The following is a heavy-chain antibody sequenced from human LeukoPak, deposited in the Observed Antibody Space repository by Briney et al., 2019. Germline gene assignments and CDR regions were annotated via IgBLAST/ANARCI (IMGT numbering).Heavy chain of an antibody. CDR2: ISYDGRNK. J-gene: IGHJ6*02. Sequence: GGSLRLSCVASEFTFSSYAMHWVRQAPGKGLEWVAVISYDGRNKYYADSVKGRFTISRDNSKNTLYLQMNSLRAEDTAVYYCARELLGGMDVWGQGTTVTVSS. D-gene: IGHD3-10*01. CDR1: EFTFSSYA. CDR3: ARELLGGMDV. V-gene: IGHV3-30*04.